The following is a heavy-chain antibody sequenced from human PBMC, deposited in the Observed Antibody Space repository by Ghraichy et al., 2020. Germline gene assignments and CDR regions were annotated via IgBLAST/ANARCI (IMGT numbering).Heavy chain of an antibody. J-gene: IGHJ4*02. CDR2: IYPGDSGT. D-gene: IGHD3-10*01. V-gene: IGHV5-51*01. CDR1: GYFFTTNW. CDR3: GRHRGSGSWYPPDY. Sequence: GESLNISCQGSGYFFTTNWIGWVRQRPGKGLEWMGIIYPGDSGTRYGPSFGGQVTVSADKSNSTVYLHWSSLRASDSAIYYCGRHRGSGSWYPPDYWGQGTLVTVSS.